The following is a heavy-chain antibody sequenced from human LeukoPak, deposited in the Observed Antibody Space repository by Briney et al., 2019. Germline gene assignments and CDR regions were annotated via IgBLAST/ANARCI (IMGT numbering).Heavy chain of an antibody. CDR1: GFXFSSYG. D-gene: IGHD3-9*01. Sequence: GRSLRLSCAASGFXFSSYGIHWVRQAPGKGLEWVAVISYDGSNKYYADSVKGRFTISRDNSKNTLYLQMNSLRAEDTAVYYCAKDFSLRYFDWLCDYWGQGTLVTVSS. CDR2: ISYDGSNK. CDR3: AKDFSLRYFDWLCDY. J-gene: IGHJ4*02. V-gene: IGHV3-30*18.